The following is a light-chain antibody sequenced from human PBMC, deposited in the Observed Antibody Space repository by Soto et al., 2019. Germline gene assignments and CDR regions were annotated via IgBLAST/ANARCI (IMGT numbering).Light chain of an antibody. CDR3: QHYDIKIRT. CDR2: AST. V-gene: IGKV3D-20*02. J-gene: IGKJ1*01. Sequence: EVVLTQSPATLSLSPGEVATLSCRPSQAVPSDSVAWYHHKPGQPPRLVMYASTRRATDIPSRFGGTATGTDFTLTINTVEPEDFGVYYCQHYDIKIRTFGQGTKLDIK. CDR1: QAVPSDS.